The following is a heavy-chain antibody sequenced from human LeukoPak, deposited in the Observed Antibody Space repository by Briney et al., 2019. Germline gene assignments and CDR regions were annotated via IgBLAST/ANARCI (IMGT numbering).Heavy chain of an antibody. CDR2: INHSGST. D-gene: IGHD6-13*01. Sequence: SETLSLTCAVYGGSFSGYYWSWIRQPPGKGLEWIGEINHSGSTNYNPSLKSRVTISVDTSKDQFSLKLSSVTAADTAVYYCAREKLAAAGFDYWGQGTLVTVSS. CDR3: AREKLAAAGFDY. J-gene: IGHJ4*02. CDR1: GGSFSGYY. V-gene: IGHV4-34*01.